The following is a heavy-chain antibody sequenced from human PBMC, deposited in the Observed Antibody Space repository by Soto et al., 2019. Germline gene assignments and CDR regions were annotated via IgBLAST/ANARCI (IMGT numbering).Heavy chain of an antibody. D-gene: IGHD2-2*02. CDR3: AREEAAIFDT. V-gene: IGHV3-30*04. CDR1: KFTFSSYA. CDR2: ISYDGRNK. Sequence: QVQLVESGGGVVQPGRSLRLSCSASKFTFSSYAMHWVRQAPGKGLEWVAVISYDGRNKNHADSVKGRFIISRDNSEDTLYLQKNSLRTEETTVYYCAREEAAIFDTWDEGTLVTVSS. J-gene: IGHJ4*02.